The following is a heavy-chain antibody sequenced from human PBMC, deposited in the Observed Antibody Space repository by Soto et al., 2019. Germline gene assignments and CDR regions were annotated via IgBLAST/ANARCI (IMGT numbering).Heavy chain of an antibody. D-gene: IGHD3-22*01. CDR1: GGSISSGDYY. CDR2: IYYSGST. CDR3: ASAPYYYDSSGRRYFQH. Sequence: PSETLSLTCTVSGGSISSGDYYWSWIRQPPGKGLEWIGYIYYSGSTYYNPSLKSRVTISVDTAKNQFSLKLSSVTAADTAVYYCASAPYYYDSSGRRYFQHWGQGTLVTVSS. V-gene: IGHV4-30-4*01. J-gene: IGHJ1*01.